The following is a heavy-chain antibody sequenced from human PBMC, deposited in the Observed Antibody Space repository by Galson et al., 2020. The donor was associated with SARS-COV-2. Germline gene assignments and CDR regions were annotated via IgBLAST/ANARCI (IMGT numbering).Heavy chain of an antibody. Sequence: SLKISCAASGFTFSSYGMHWVRQAPGKGLEWVAVIWYDGSNKYYADSVKGRFTISRDNSKNTLYLQMNSLRAEDTAVYYCASEGIGQWLVRDDAFEIWGQGTMVTVSS. CDR2: IWYDGSNK. CDR3: ASEGIGQWLVRDDAFEI. V-gene: IGHV3-33*01. D-gene: IGHD6-19*01. J-gene: IGHJ3*02. CDR1: GFTFSSYG.